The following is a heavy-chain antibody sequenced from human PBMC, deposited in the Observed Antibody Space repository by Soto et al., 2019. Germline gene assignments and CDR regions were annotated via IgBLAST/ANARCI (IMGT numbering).Heavy chain of an antibody. Sequence: GGSLRLSCAASGFTFSNAWMNWVRQAPGKGLEWVGRIKSKTDGGTTDYAAPVKGRFTISRDDSKNTLYLQMNSLKTEDTAVHYCATDPYYYDSSGYYYFDDWGQGTLVTVSS. CDR2: IKSKTDGGTT. J-gene: IGHJ4*02. V-gene: IGHV3-15*07. CDR3: ATDPYYYDSSGYYYFDD. CDR1: GFTFSNAW. D-gene: IGHD3-22*01.